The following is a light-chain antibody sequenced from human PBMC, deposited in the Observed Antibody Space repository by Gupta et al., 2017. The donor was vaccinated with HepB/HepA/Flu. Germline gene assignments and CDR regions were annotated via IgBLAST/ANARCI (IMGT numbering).Light chain of an antibody. J-gene: IGLJ2*01. CDR3: ASWDFTLRGAV. CDR2: SND. Sequence: QSVLTQPPSVSGTPGQKLALSCSGGSSNVGNNVVNWYQQVPGTSPKLLIYSNDQRPSGVPGRFSGSKSGTSASLAISGLQSEDEAVYYCASWDFTLRGAVIGGGTSLTVL. V-gene: IGLV1-44*01. CDR1: SSNVGNNV.